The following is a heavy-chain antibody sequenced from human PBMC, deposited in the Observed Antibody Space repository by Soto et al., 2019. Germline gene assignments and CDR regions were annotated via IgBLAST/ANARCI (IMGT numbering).Heavy chain of an antibody. CDR1: GLTFSPYY. CDR2: ISSSTSHT. J-gene: IGHJ4*02. D-gene: IGHD6-13*01. Sequence: GSLTVSCAVCGLTFSPYYMTWIRQDPGKGLEWVSYISSSTSHTNYADSVKGRFTTSRDNAKNSLFLQMNSLRAEDTAVYYCARGRGAAADYFDFWGQGTLVTVSA. V-gene: IGHV3-11*05. CDR3: ARGRGAAADYFDF.